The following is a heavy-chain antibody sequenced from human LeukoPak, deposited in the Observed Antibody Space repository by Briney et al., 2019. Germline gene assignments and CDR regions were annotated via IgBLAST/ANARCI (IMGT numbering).Heavy chain of an antibody. V-gene: IGHV3-7*01. J-gene: IGHJ4*02. D-gene: IGHD2-15*01. CDR3: AREAHCSGGSCRIDY. CDR2: IKQDGSEK. CDR1: GFTFNSYW. Sequence: PGGSLRLSCAASGFTFNSYWISWVRQAPGKGLEWVANIKQDGSEKYYVDSVKGRFTISRDNAKNSLYLQMNSLRAEDTAVYYCAREAHCSGGSCRIDYWGQGTLVTVSS.